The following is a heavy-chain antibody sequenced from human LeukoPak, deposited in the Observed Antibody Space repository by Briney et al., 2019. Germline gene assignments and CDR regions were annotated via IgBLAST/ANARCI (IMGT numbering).Heavy chain of an antibody. CDR2: ISGSGGST. J-gene: IGHJ4*02. V-gene: IGHV3-23*01. D-gene: IGHD6-19*01. CDR1: GFTFSSYA. Sequence: GGSLRLSCAASGFTFSSYAMSWIRQAPGKGLEWVSAISGSGGSTYYADSVKGRFTISRDNSKNTLYLQMNSLRAEDTAVYYCAKPSARSGGYAGYWGQGTLVTVSS. CDR3: AKPSARSGGYAGY.